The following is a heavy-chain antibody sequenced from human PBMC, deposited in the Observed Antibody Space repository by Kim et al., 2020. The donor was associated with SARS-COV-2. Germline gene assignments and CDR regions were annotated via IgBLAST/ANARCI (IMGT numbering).Heavy chain of an antibody. V-gene: IGHV3-43*01. Sequence: GGSLRLSCAASGFSFEDYMMHWVRQAPGKGLEWVSLISWDGDTTYYGDSVKGRLTISRDNSLNSLYLQMHSLRPEDTALYYCAKGGREGAADYWGQGTRV. CDR3: AKGGREGAADY. CDR2: ISWDGDTT. J-gene: IGHJ4*02. D-gene: IGHD3-16*01. CDR1: GFSFEDYM.